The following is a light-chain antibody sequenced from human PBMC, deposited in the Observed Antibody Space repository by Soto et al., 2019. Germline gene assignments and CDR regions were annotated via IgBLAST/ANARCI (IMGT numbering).Light chain of an antibody. CDR2: EVS. CDR1: SSDVGGYKY. V-gene: IGLV2-14*01. CDR3: SSYTGSSIYV. Sequence: QSALTEPASVSGSPGQSITISCTGTSSDVGGYKYVSWYQQHPGKAPKLLIYEVSNRPSGVSTRFSGSKSGNTASLTISGLQAEDEADYYCSSYTGSSIYVFGTGTKVTVL. J-gene: IGLJ1*01.